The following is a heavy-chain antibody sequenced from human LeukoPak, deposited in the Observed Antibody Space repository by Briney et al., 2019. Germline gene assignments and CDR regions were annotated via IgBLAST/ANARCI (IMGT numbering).Heavy chain of an antibody. CDR2: ISSSSNSI. CDR1: GFTFSRYS. D-gene: IGHD3-22*01. Sequence: PGGSLRLSCAASGFTFSRYSMNWIRHAPGKGLECVSYISSSSNSIYYADSVKSRFTTSRDNAKNSLYLQMKSLRAEDTAVYYCASALTYYYDTSGSLPWGQGTLVTVSS. J-gene: IGHJ5*02. CDR3: ASALTYYYDTSGSLP. V-gene: IGHV3-48*01.